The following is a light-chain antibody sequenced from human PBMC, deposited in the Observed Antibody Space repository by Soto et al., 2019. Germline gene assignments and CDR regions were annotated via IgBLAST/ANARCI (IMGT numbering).Light chain of an antibody. J-gene: IGLJ1*01. V-gene: IGLV2-23*02. Sequence: QSALTQPASVSGSPGQSITISCTGTSSVVGSYNLVSWYQQHPGKAPKLMIYEVNKRPSGVSNRFSGSKSGNTASLTISGLQADDEADYYCCSYAGSGAYVFGPGSKVTVL. CDR1: SSVVGSYNL. CDR3: CSYAGSGAYV. CDR2: EVN.